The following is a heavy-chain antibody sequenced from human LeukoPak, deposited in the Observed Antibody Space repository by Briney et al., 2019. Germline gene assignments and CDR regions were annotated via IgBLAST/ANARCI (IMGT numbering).Heavy chain of an antibody. CDR1: GFTFSTYG. CDR3: AKDLEKKVGATPDY. V-gene: IGHV3-30*18. J-gene: IGHJ4*02. CDR2: ILYDGSDK. Sequence: GRSLRLSCAASGFTFSTYGMHWVRQAPGKGLEWVAVILYDGSDKYYTDSVKDRFTISRDNSKNTLYLQMNSLRAEDTAVYYCAKDLEKKVGATPDYWGQGTLVTVSS. D-gene: IGHD1-26*01.